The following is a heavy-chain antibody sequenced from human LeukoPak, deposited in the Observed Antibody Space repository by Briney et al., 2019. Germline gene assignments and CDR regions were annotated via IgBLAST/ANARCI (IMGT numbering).Heavy chain of an antibody. V-gene: IGHV4-30-2*01. D-gene: IGHD3-16*01. Sequence: SETLSLTCAVSGGSISSGGYSWSWIRQPPGTGLEWIGYIYHSGSTYYNPSLKSRVTISVDRSKNQFSLKLSSVTAADTAVYYCARDLYDYVWGSSGFDPWGQGTLVTVSS. CDR3: ARDLYDYVWGSSGFDP. J-gene: IGHJ5*02. CDR2: IYHSGST. CDR1: GGSISSGGYS.